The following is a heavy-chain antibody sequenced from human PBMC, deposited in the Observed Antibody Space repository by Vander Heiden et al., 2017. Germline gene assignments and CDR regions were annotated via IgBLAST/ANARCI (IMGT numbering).Heavy chain of an antibody. Sequence: QVQLQESGPGLVKPSETLSLTCTVSGGSISSYYWSWIRQPPGKGLEWIGYSYYSGSTNYNPALKSRVTISVDTSKNQFSLKLSSVTAADTAVYYCARDKGGDHFDYWGQGTLVTVSS. CDR2: SYYSGST. J-gene: IGHJ4*02. V-gene: IGHV4-59*01. CDR1: GGSISSYY. D-gene: IGHD4-17*01. CDR3: ARDKGGDHFDY.